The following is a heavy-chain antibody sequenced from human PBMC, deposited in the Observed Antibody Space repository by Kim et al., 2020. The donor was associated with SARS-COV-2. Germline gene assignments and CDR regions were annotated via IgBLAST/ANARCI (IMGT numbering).Heavy chain of an antibody. J-gene: IGHJ4*02. V-gene: IGHV5-10-1*01. D-gene: IGHD3-22*01. Sequence: GESLKISCKGSGYSFTSYWISWVRQMPGKGLEWMGRIDPSDSYTNYSPSFQGHVTISADKSISTAYLQWSSLKASDTAMYYCARLQYYYDSSGYYAIYYFDYWGQGTLVTVSS. CDR1: GYSFTSYW. CDR2: IDPSDSYT. CDR3: ARLQYYYDSSGYYAIYYFDY.